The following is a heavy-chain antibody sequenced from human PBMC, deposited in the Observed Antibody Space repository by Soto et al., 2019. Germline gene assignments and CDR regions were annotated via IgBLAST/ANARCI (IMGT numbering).Heavy chain of an antibody. CDR3: ARSRFSYGRFDS. CDR1: GGSFRTYF. CDR2: IHSSGST. Sequence: PSETMSLTCTVSGGSFRTYFWSWIRQAPGRRLEWIGYIHSSGSTFYNPSLNSRVTISVDTSKNQFSLTLSSVTAADTAMYYCARSRFSYGRFDSWGQGTLVTVSS. D-gene: IGHD5-18*01. V-gene: IGHV4-59*01. J-gene: IGHJ4*02.